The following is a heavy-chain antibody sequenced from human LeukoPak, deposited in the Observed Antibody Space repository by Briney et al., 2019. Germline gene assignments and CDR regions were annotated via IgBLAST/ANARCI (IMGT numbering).Heavy chain of an antibody. V-gene: IGHV3-33*01. CDR2: IWYDGSNK. CDR1: GFTFSSYG. J-gene: IGHJ4*02. CDR3: ARPTPWDGDYFDY. D-gene: IGHD4-17*01. Sequence: GRSLRLSCAASGFTFSSYGMHWVRQAPGKGLEWVAVIWYDGSNKYYADSVKGRFTISRDNSKNTLYLQMNSLRAEDTAVYYCARPTPWDGDYFDYWGQGTLVTVSS.